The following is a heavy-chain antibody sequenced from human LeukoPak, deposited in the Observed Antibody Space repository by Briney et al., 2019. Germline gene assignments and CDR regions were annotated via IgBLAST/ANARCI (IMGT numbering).Heavy chain of an antibody. CDR2: IWYDGSNK. V-gene: IGHV3-33*01. Sequence: GGSLRLSCAASGFTFSSYGMHWVRQAPGKGLEWVAVIWYDGSNKYHADSVKGRFTISRDNSKNTLYLQMNSLRAEDTAVYYCARDQYYYDSSGYNYWGQGTLVTVSS. D-gene: IGHD3-22*01. J-gene: IGHJ4*02. CDR1: GFTFSSYG. CDR3: ARDQYYYDSSGYNY.